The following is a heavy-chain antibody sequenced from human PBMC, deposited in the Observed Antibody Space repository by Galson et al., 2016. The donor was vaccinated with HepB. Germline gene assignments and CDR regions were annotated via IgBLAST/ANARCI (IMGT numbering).Heavy chain of an antibody. J-gene: IGHJ4*02. D-gene: IGHD6-6*01. Sequence: SVKVSCKASGYTFTNYYIHWVRQAPGQGLEWMGIINPSGGSTTYAQKFQGRVTMTRDTSTGTVYMELSSLRYEDTAVYYCARCWVAYSSSPSIDYWGQGTLVTGSS. V-gene: IGHV1-46*01. CDR2: INPSGGST. CDR3: ARCWVAYSSSPSIDY. CDR1: GYTFTNYY.